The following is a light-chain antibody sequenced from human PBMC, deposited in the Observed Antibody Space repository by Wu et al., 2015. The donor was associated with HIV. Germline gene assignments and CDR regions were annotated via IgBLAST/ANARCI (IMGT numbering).Light chain of an antibody. J-gene: IGKJ1*01. CDR2: AAS. CDR3: QQYYSNPVT. V-gene: IGKV1-8*01. CDR1: QGISSY. Sequence: AIRMTQSPSSLSAFTGDRVTITCRASQGISSYLAWYHQKPGKAPKLLIYAASTLQSGVPSRFSGSGSGTDFTLSISCLQSEDFGTYYCQQYYSNPVTFGQGTKVEI.